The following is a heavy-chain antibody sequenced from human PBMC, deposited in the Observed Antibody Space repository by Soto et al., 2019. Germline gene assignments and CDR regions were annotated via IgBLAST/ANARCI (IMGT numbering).Heavy chain of an antibody. CDR1: GGTFSSYA. Sequence: GASVKVSCKASGGTFSSYAISWVRQAPGQGLEWMGGIIPIFGTANYAQKFQGRVTISADESTSTAYMELSSLRSEDTAVYYCARVYEMALDYSGHGTLVTVSS. V-gene: IGHV1-69*13. J-gene: IGHJ4*01. CDR2: IIPIFGTA. CDR3: ARVYEMALDY. D-gene: IGHD2-8*01.